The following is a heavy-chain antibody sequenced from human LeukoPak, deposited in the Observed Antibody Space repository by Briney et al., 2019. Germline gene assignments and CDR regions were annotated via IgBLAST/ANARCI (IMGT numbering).Heavy chain of an antibody. V-gene: IGHV3-9*01. J-gene: IGHJ5*02. CDR3: ARDNSVGDNAWWFDP. CDR2: ISWNSGSI. Sequence: GRSLRLSCAASGFTFDDYAMHWVRQAPGKGLEWVSGISWNSGSIGYADSVKGRFTISRDNAKNSLYLQMNSLRAEDTAIYYCARDNSVGDNAWWFDPWGQGTLVTVSS. CDR1: GFTFDDYA. D-gene: IGHD1-26*01.